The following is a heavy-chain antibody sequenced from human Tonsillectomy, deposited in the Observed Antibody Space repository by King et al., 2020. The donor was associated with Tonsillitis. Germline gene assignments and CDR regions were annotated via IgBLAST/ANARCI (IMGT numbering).Heavy chain of an antibody. V-gene: IGHV3-33*05. D-gene: IGHD6-13*01. CDR1: GFTLSTYG. CDR2: ISYDGSNK. Sequence: VQLVESGGGVVHPGKSLRLSCAASGFTLSTYGMHWVRQAPGKGLEWLAVISYDGSNKYYGDSVKGRFTISRDNSNNTLYLQMNSLRAEDTAVYYCARDPSLGTRQRLVLSANGMDVWGQGTTVTVSS. J-gene: IGHJ6*02. CDR3: ARDPSLGTRQRLVLSANGMDV.